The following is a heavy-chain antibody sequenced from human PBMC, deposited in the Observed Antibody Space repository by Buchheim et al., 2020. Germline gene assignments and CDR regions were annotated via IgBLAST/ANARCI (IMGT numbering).Heavy chain of an antibody. V-gene: IGHV3-74*01. CDR2: INREGTTT. Sequence: EVQLVESGGGLVQPGGSLRLSCSAPGFPFSIYWMHWVRQAPGKGLAWVSHINREGTTTNYADSVRGRFTLSRDNGKNTLDLQMNNLRAEDTAVYYCVRDMYGSGDYWGQGTL. CDR1: GFPFSIYW. D-gene: IGHD3-10*01. J-gene: IGHJ4*02. CDR3: VRDMYGSGDY.